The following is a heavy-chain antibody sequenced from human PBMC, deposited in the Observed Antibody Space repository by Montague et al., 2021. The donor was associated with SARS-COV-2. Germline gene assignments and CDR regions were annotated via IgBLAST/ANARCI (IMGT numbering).Heavy chain of an antibody. CDR1: GGSISTSNYY. CDR2: VYYGGST. D-gene: IGHD6-13*01. V-gene: IGHV4-39*01. J-gene: IGHJ4*02. Sequence: SETLSHTCSVSGGSISTSNYYWGWIRQPPGKGLEWIGSVYYGGSTYYNPPLKSRVTVSVDTSKNQFSLKISSVTAADTAVYFCAGQSASSPFDHWGQGTLVTVSS. CDR3: AGQSASSPFDH.